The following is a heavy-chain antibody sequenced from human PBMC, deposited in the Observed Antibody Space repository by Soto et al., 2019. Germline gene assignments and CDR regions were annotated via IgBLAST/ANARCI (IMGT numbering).Heavy chain of an antibody. CDR2: IIPIFGTA. CDR3: ARSSYYDFWSGPEKAFDY. J-gene: IGHJ4*02. Sequence: QVQLVQSGAEVKKPGSSVKVSCKASGGTFSSYAIRWVRQAPGQGLEWMGGIIPIFGTANYEQKFQGRVTITADKSTSTAYMELSSLRSEDTAVYYCARSSYYDFWSGPEKAFDYWGQGTLVTVSS. CDR1: GGTFSSYA. D-gene: IGHD3-3*01. V-gene: IGHV1-69*06.